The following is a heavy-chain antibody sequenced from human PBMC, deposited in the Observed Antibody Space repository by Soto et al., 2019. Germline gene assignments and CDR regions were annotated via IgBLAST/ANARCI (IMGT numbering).Heavy chain of an antibody. CDR2: IYYSGST. D-gene: IGHD3-9*01. CDR1: GGSISSGGYY. CDR3: ARSPGYYDILTGYHKVGGYRPRYFDY. J-gene: IGHJ4*02. Sequence: QVQLQESGPGLVKPSQTLSLTCTVSGGSISSGGYYWSWIRQHPGKGLEWIGYIYYSGSTYYNPSLKGRVTISVDTSKNQFSLKLSSVTAADTAVYYCARSPGYYDILTGYHKVGGYRPRYFDYWGQGTLVTVSS. V-gene: IGHV4-31*03.